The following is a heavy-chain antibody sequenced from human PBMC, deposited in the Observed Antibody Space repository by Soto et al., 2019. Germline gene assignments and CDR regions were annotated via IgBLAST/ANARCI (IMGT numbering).Heavy chain of an antibody. CDR2: IYYSGSS. D-gene: IGHD6-13*01. V-gene: IGHV4-39*01. Sequence: QLQLQESGPGLVKPSETLSLTCTVSGGSISSSGYYWGWIRQPTGKGPEWIGSIYYSGSSYYNPSLKSRVTISVDTSKNQFSLKLSSVTAADTAVYYGARRKQKLGLRASFEYWGKGTLVNVSS. J-gene: IGHJ4*02. CDR1: GGSISSSGYY. CDR3: ARRKQKLGLRASFEY.